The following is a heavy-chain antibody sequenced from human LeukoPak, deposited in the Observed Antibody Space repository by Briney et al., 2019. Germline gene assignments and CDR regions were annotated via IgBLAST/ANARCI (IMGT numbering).Heavy chain of an antibody. Sequence: GASVKVSCKASGYTFTGYYMHWVRQAPGQGLEWMGWINPNSGGTNYAQKFQGRVTMTRDTSISTAYMELSRLRSDDTAVYYCARIAQKAANRRVGATYLYFDYWGQGTLVTVSS. CDR2: INPNSGGT. J-gene: IGHJ4*02. V-gene: IGHV1-2*02. D-gene: IGHD1-26*01. CDR1: GYTFTGYY. CDR3: ARIAQKAANRRVGATYLYFDY.